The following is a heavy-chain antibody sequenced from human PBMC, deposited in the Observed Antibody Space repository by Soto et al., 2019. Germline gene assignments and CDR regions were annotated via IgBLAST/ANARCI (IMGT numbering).Heavy chain of an antibody. CDR1: GFTFNTYA. V-gene: IGHV3-23*01. CDR2: ISGGGGST. J-gene: IGHJ3*01. CDR3: AKGFIVVVTAIRPDDNFDV. Sequence: GGSLRLSCAASGFTFNTYAMNWVRQVPGKGLEWVASISGGGGSTYYADSVKGRFTISRDTSKNTLYLQMNSLSAEDTAVYYCAKGFIVVVTAIRPDDNFDVWGQGTMVTVSS. D-gene: IGHD2-21*02.